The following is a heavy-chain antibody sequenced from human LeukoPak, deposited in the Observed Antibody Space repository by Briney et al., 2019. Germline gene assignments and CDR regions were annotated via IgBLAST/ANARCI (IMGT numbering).Heavy chain of an antibody. CDR1: GFPFDRYW. Sequence: GGSLRLSCVASGFPFDRYWMSWVRQAPGKGLEWVANIKHDGSEKNFVDSVKGRFTISRDNAENSLFLQMNSLRADDTAVYFCARQPIYQAYFDFWGQGTLVTVSS. V-gene: IGHV3-7*01. D-gene: IGHD3-16*02. CDR3: ARQPIYQAYFDF. CDR2: IKHDGSEK. J-gene: IGHJ4*02.